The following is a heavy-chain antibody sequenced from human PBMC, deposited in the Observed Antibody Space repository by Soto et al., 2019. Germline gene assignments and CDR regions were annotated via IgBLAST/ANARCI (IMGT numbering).Heavy chain of an antibody. V-gene: IGHV3-9*01. J-gene: IGHJ5*02. CDR3: TKAGGSGSYYYNWFDP. CDR1: GFTFHNYA. CDR2: ISWNGGTI. D-gene: IGHD3-10*01. Sequence: EVQLVESGGGLVQPGRSLRLSRGASGFTFHNYAMHWVRQAPGKGLEWISGISWNGGTIGYAESVKGRFTISRDNAKNSLHLQMNGLRAEDTALYFCTKAGGSGSYYYNWFDPWGQGTLVTVSS.